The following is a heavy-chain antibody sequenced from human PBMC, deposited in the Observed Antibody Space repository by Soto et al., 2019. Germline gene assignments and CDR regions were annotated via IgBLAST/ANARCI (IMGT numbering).Heavy chain of an antibody. Sequence: LSLTCAVSGYSISSGYYWGWIRQPPGKGLEWIGSIYHSGSTYYNPSLKSRVTISVDTSKNQFSLKLSSVTAADTAVYYCARDGYCSSTSCYMDWIDPWGQGTLVTVSS. V-gene: IGHV4-38-2*02. J-gene: IGHJ5*02. CDR2: IYHSGST. D-gene: IGHD2-2*02. CDR3: ARDGYCSSTSCYMDWIDP. CDR1: GYSISSGYY.